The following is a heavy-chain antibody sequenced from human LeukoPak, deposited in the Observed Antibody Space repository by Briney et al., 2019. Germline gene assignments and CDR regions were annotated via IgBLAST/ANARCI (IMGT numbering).Heavy chain of an antibody. D-gene: IGHD2-15*01. Sequence: GGSLRLSCATSGFTFSRFGMHWVRQAPGKGLEYVSAISSNGGSTYYADSVKGRFTISRDNSKNTLYLQMGSLRVDDMGVYYRARGHDEDDAGDYFDYWGQGTLVTVSS. CDR1: GFTFSRFG. V-gene: IGHV3-64*02. CDR2: ISSNGGST. J-gene: IGHJ4*02. CDR3: ARGHDEDDAGDYFDY.